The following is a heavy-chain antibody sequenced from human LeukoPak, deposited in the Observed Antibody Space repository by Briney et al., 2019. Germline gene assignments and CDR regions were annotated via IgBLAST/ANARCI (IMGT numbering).Heavy chain of an antibody. J-gene: IGHJ6*03. V-gene: IGHV3-64*01. D-gene: IGHD2-2*01. CDR1: GFTFSSYA. CDR2: ISSNGGST. CDR3: ARNGFYCSSTSCYLRTGYYYYMDV. Sequence: GGSLRLSCAASGFTFSSYAMHWVRQAPGKGLEYVSTISSNGGSTYYANSVKGRFTISRDNSKNTLYLQMGSLRAEDMAVYYCARNGFYCSSTSCYLRTGYYYYMDVWGKGTTVTVSS.